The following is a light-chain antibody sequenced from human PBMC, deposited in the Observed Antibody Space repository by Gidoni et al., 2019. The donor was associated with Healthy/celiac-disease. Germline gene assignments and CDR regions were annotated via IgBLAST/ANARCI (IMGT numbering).Light chain of an antibody. J-gene: IGKJ1*01. CDR1: QSVLYSSNNKTY. CDR2: WAS. V-gene: IGKV4-1*01. CDR3: QQYYSTPQT. Sequence: DIVMTQSPDSLAVSLGERATINCKSSQSVLYSSNNKTYLAWYHQKPGQPPKLLIYWASTRESGVPDRFRGSGSGTDFTLTISSLQAEDVAVYYCQQYYSTPQTFGQGTKVEIK.